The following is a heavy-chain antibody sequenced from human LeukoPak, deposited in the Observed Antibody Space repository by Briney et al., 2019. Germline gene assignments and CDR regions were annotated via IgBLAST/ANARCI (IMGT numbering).Heavy chain of an antibody. CDR3: AGDLQFDY. Sequence: GGSLRLSCAASGFTVSSNYMSWVRQAPGKGLEWVSAISGSGGSTYYADSVKGRFTISRDNSKNTLYLQMNSLRAEDTAVYYCAGDLQFDYWGQGTLVTVSS. J-gene: IGHJ4*02. D-gene: IGHD4-11*01. V-gene: IGHV3-23*01. CDR2: ISGSGGST. CDR1: GFTVSSNY.